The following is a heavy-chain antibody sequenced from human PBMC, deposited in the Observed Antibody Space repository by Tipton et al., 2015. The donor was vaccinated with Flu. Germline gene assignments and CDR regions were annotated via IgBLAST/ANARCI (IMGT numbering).Heavy chain of an antibody. D-gene: IGHD3-10*01. J-gene: IGHJ4*02. CDR1: GGSISSSSYY. Sequence: TLFLTCTVSGGSISSSSYYWGWIRQPPGKGLEWMGRMYAGGNTKYNPSLKSRVTMSVDTSKNQFSLRLTSVTAADTAVYYCARGSGSGTEMTFYVWGPGTVVTVSS. CDR2: MYAGGNT. V-gene: IGHV4-39*07. CDR3: ARGSGSGTEMTFYV.